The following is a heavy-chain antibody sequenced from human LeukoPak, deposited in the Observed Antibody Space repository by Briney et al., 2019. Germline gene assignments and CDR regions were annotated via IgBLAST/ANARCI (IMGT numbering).Heavy chain of an antibody. V-gene: IGHV1-46*01. Sequence: GASVKVSCKASGYTFTNFYMHWVRQVPGQGLEWMGIIDPRGGSASSAQKFQGRVTLTRDTSTSTVYMELSRLRSEDTAVYYCARANLPIAARPEPLDYWGQGTLVTVSS. D-gene: IGHD6-6*01. J-gene: IGHJ4*02. CDR3: ARANLPIAARPEPLDY. CDR2: IDPRGGSA. CDR1: GYTFTNFY.